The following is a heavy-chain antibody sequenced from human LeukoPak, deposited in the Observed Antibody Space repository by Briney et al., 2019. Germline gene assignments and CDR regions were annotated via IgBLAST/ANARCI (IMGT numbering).Heavy chain of an antibody. CDR3: ARPDTAMANDY. CDR1: GYNFTPYW. CDR2: TFAGYSYT. J-gene: IGHJ4*02. Sequence: GESLKISCQSSGYNFTPYWIVWVRQMPGKGLEWMGITFAGYSYTIYSPSFQGQVTISADKSISTAYLQWSSLKASDTAMYYCARPDTAMANDYWGQGTLVTVSS. V-gene: IGHV5-51*01. D-gene: IGHD5-18*01.